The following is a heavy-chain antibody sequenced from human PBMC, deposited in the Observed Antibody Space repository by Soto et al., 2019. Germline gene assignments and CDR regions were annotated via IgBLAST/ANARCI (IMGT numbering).Heavy chain of an antibody. J-gene: IGHJ6*02. CDR1: GGTFGSYA. Sequence: QVQLVQSGAEVKKPGSSVKVSCKAYGGTFGSYAISWVRPAPGQGLEWMGGIIPIPGTANYAQKFQGRVTIAADESTSTAYMELSSLRSEDTAVYYCARSQGSSTSLEIYYYYYYGMDVWGQGTTVTVSS. D-gene: IGHD2-2*01. CDR3: ARSQGSSTSLEIYYYYYYGMDV. CDR2: IIPIPGTA. V-gene: IGHV1-69*01.